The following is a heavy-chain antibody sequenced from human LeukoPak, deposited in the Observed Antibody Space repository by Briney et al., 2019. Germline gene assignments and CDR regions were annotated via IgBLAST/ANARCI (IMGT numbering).Heavy chain of an antibody. V-gene: IGHV4-61*08. D-gene: IGHD3-10*01. CDR1: GGSISSGGYY. CDR3: ARDQGTMVRGPTYYYGMDV. J-gene: IGHJ6*02. Sequence: SETLSLTCTVSGGSISSGGYYWSWIRQPPGKGLEWIGYIYYSGSTNYNPSLKSRVTISVDTSKNQFSLKLSSVTAADTAVYYCARDQGTMVRGPTYYYGMDVWGQGTTVTVSS. CDR2: IYYSGST.